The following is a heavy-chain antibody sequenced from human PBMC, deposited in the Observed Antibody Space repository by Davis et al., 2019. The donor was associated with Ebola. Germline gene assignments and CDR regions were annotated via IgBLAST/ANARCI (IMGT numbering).Heavy chain of an antibody. V-gene: IGHV3-64D*08. CDR3: VKGDFVAARPGAY. CDR1: GFTFSSYA. CDR2: ITSNGGDT. D-gene: IGHD6-6*01. J-gene: IGHJ4*02. Sequence: GGSLRLSCSASGFTFSSYAMHWARQAPGKGLQYVSTITSNGGDTYYADSVKGRFTISRDNSKNTLYLQMSSLRAEDTAVYYCVKGDFVAARPGAYWGQGTLVTVSS.